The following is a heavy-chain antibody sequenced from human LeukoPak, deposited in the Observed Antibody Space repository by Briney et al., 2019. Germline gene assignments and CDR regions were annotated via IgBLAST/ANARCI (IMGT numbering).Heavy chain of an antibody. J-gene: IGHJ3*02. CDR2: INPNSGGT. Sequence: ASVKVSCKASGYTFTDYYMHWVRQAPGQGLEWMGWINPNSGGTNSAQKFQGRVTMTRDTSISTAYMELSRLRSGDTAVYYCAREAFTTVTSATDAFDIWGQGTMVTVSS. CDR1: GYTFTDYY. D-gene: IGHD4-17*01. V-gene: IGHV1-2*02. CDR3: AREAFTTVTSATDAFDI.